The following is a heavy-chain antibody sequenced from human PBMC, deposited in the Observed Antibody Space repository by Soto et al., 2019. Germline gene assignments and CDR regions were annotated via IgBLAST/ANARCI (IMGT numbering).Heavy chain of an antibody. D-gene: IGHD4-17*01. CDR2: IYFSGSA. V-gene: IGHV4-59*12. J-gene: IGHJ5*02. CDR3: ARETYGDYVGYFDP. Sequence: SETLSLTCTVSGGSITSYYWSWIRQPPGKGLEWIGYIYFSGSANYNPSLKSRVTISVDTSKNQFSLKLSSVTAADTAVYYCARETYGDYVGYFDPWGQGTLVTVSS. CDR1: GGSITSYY.